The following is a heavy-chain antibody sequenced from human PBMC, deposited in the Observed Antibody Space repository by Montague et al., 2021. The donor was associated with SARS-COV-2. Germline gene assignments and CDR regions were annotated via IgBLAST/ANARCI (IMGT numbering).Heavy chain of an antibody. Sequence: SLRLSCAASGFVFDDLYMGWFRQAPGKGLEWVGLRRNKIGSFATHYAASVRGRFTISRDESKSILYLQMNSLKNEDTAVYFCVRERWYRFDAWGQGTLVTVSS. CDR2: RRNKIGSFAT. CDR1: GFVFDDLY. CDR3: VRERWYRFDA. D-gene: IGHD4-23*01. J-gene: IGHJ5*02. V-gene: IGHV3-72*01.